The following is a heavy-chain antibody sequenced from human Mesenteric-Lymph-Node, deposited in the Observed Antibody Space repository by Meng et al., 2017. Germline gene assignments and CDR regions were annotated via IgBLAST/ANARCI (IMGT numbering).Heavy chain of an antibody. V-gene: IGHV3-13*01. CDR1: GFTFSSYD. CDR3: ARDMSIAAAGFYWFDP. J-gene: IGHJ5*02. Sequence: GGSLRLSCAASGFTFSSYDMHWVRQATGKGLEWVSAIGTAGDTYYPGSVKGRFTISRDNAKNSLYLQMNSLRAEDTAVYYCARDMSIAAAGFYWFDPWGQGTLVTVSS. CDR2: IGTAGDT. D-gene: IGHD6-13*01.